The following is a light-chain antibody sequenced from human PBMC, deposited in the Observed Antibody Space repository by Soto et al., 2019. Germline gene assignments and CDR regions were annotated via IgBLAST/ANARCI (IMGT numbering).Light chain of an antibody. Sequence: EIVLTQSPGTLSLSPGERATLSCRASQSVSSSSLAWYQQKPGRAPRLLIFGTSTRATGIPDRFRGSGSGTDFTLTVSGLEPEDFAVYYCQQYGSSPWTFGQGTKVEIK. V-gene: IGKV3-20*01. CDR3: QQYGSSPWT. J-gene: IGKJ1*01. CDR1: QSVSSSS. CDR2: GTS.